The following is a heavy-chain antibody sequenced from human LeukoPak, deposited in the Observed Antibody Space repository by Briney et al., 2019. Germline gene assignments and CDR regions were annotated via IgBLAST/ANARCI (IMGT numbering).Heavy chain of an antibody. CDR1: GYTFTGYY. CDR3: ARGNLPVVTRFSY. V-gene: IGHV1-2*02. CDR2: INPNSGGT. Sequence: ASVKVSCKASGYTFTGYYMHWVRQAPGQGLAWMGWINPNSGGTNYAQKFQGRVTMTRDTSISTAYMELSRLRSDDTAVYYCARGNLPVVTRFSYWGQGTLVTVSS. J-gene: IGHJ4*02. D-gene: IGHD4-23*01.